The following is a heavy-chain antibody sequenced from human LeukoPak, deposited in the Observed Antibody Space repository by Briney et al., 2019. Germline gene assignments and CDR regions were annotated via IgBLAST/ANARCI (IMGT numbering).Heavy chain of an antibody. D-gene: IGHD3-22*01. CDR1: GDSMTDNY. Sequence: SDTLSLTCLVSGDSMTDNYWSWIRQTPGRGREWIGKIFHTGETVYHPSRKRPITISMGTCRNLLSLTLTSVTPAEPGLYYFASDRHSIHGYFDAFDVWRQGTTV. CDR3: ASDRHSIHGYFDAFDV. V-gene: IGHV4-59*07. CDR2: IFHTGET. J-gene: IGHJ3*01.